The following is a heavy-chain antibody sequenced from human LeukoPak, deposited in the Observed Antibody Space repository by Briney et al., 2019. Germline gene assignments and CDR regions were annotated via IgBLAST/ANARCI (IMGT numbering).Heavy chain of an antibody. J-gene: IGHJ4*02. CDR1: GFTFSNAW. CDR2: IKSKTGGGTT. D-gene: IGHD2-2*01. V-gene: IGHV3-15*01. Sequence: GGSLRLSCAASGFTFSNAWMSWVRQAPGKGLEWVGRIKSKTGGGTTDYAAPVKGRFTISRDDSKNTLYLQMNSLKTEDTAVYYFTTALSSDYWGQGTLVTVSS. CDR3: TTALSSDY.